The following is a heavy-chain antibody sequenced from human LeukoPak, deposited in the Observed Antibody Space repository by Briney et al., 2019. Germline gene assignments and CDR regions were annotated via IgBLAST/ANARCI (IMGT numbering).Heavy chain of an antibody. J-gene: IGHJ5*02. Sequence: SETLSLTCAVYGGSFSGYYWSWIRQPPGKGLEWIGEINHSGSTNYNPSLKSRVTISVDTSKNQFSLKLSSVTAADTAVYYCAREFVIIRGTVTTFLNWFDPWGQGTLVTVSS. D-gene: IGHD4-17*01. CDR2: INHSGST. V-gene: IGHV4-34*01. CDR1: GGSFSGYY. CDR3: AREFVIIRGTVTTFLNWFDP.